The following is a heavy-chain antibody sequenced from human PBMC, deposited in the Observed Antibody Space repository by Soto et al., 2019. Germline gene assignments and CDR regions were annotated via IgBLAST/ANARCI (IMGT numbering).Heavy chain of an antibody. CDR1: GGSISSYY. CDR3: ARRYGASFDY. CDR2: IYYSGST. Sequence: SETLSLTCTVSGGSISSYYGSWIRQPPGKGLGWIGYIYYSGSTNYNPSLKSRVTISVDTSKNQFSLKLSSVTAADTAAYYCARRYGASFDYWGQGTMVTVSS. D-gene: IGHD4-17*01. V-gene: IGHV4-59*01. J-gene: IGHJ4*02.